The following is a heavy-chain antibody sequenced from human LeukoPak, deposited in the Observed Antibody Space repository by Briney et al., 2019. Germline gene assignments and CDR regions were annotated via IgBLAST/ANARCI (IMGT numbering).Heavy chain of an antibody. CDR3: ARGVGGLYSWFDP. V-gene: IGHV1-69*04. CDR2: IISILGIA. Sequence: ASVKVSCKASGYTFTGYYMHWVRQAPGQGLEWMGRIISILGIANYAQKFQGRVTITADKSTSTAYMELSSLRSEDTAVYYCARGVGGLYSWFDPWGQGTLVTVSS. D-gene: IGHD2-8*02. CDR1: GYTFTGYY. J-gene: IGHJ5*02.